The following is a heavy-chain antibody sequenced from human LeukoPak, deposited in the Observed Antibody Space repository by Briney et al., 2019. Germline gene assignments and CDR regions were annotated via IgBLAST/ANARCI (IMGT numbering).Heavy chain of an antibody. V-gene: IGHV3-48*03. CDR1: GFTFSSYE. CDR2: ISSSGSTI. Sequence: GGSLRLSCAASGFTFSSYEMNWVRQAPGKGLEWVSYISSSGSTIYYADSVKGRFTISRDNAKNSLYLQMNSLKAWDTAVYYCVREPRHGLRSPEVFNSWGQGPLLTAS. D-gene: IGHD4-23*01. J-gene: IGHJ4*02. CDR3: VREPRHGLRSPEVFNS.